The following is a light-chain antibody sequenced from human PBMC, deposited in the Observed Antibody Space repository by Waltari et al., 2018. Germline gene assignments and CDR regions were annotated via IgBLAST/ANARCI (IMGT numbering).Light chain of an antibody. CDR3: HVWHPHVDPGV. J-gene: IGLJ1*01. CDR2: YDR. CDR1: NIGTYS. Sequence: SYVVTQPPSVSVAPGETATITCGGDNIGTYSVHWYQQKAGQAPVLVIFYDRDRPSGIPGRFSGSNSVNTATLTISRVEAGDEARYYCHVWHPHVDPGVFGTGTEVTVL. V-gene: IGLV3-21*04.